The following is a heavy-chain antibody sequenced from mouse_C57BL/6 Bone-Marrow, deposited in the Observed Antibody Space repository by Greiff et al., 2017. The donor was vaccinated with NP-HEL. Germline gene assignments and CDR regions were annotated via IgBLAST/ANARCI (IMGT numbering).Heavy chain of an antibody. CDR1: GYSFTDYY. J-gene: IGHJ2*01. CDR2: INPYNGGT. CDR3: GRGSSPPDY. Sequence: VQLQQSGPELVKPGASVKISCKASGYSFTDYYMNWVKQSHGKSLEWIGVINPYNGGTSYNQKFKGKATLTVDKSSSTAYMELNSLTSEDSAVYYCGRGSSPPDYWGQGTTLTVSS. V-gene: IGHV1-19*01. D-gene: IGHD1-1*01.